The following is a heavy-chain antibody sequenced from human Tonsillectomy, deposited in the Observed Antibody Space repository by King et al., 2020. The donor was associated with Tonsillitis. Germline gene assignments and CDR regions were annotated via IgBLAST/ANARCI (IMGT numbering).Heavy chain of an antibody. CDR2: ISYDGSNK. CDR3: ARDLRSDLYGMDV. Sequence: VQLVESGGGVVQPGRSLRLSCAASGFTFSSYAIHWVRQAPGKGLEGVAVISYDGSNKYYSDSVKGRFTISRDNSKNTLYLQMNSLRAEDTAVYYCARDLRSDLYGMDVWGQGTTVTVSS. J-gene: IGHJ6*02. CDR1: GFTFSSYA. V-gene: IGHV3-30-3*01. D-gene: IGHD3-3*01.